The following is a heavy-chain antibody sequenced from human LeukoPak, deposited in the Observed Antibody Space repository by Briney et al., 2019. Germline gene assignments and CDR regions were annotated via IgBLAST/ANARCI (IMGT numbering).Heavy chain of an antibody. D-gene: IGHD2-21*01. CDR1: GYTIGSNI. J-gene: IGHJ3*01. CDR3: AKHMTPESAF. CDR2: ISSDGNYV. Sequence: GGSLKLNYAASGYTIGSNIMTWFRQAPGKGLQWVSSISSDGNYVYYADSVKGRFTSSRDNAENSLYLQMNSLRAEDTAVHYCAKHMTPESAF. V-gene: IGHV3-21*01.